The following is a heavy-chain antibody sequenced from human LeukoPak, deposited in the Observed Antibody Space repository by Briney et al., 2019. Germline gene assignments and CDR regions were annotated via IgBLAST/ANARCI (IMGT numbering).Heavy chain of an antibody. CDR1: GFTFDDYG. D-gene: IGHD3-9*01. V-gene: IGHV3-20*04. CDR3: TRAPRADDIFFES. J-gene: IGHJ4*02. Sequence: GGSLRLSCAASGFTFDDYGMSWVRQAPGKGLEWVSGINWNGGSTGYADSVKGRFTISRDNAKNSMFLQMNSLRAEDTAVYYCTRAPRADDIFFESWGQGTLVTVSS. CDR2: INWNGGST.